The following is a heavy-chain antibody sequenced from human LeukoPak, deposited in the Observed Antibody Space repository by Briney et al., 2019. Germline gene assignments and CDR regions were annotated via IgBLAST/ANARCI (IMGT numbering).Heavy chain of an antibody. V-gene: IGHV3-15*01. CDR2: IKSKTDGGTT. CDR3: TTDPDREGNLFDY. J-gene: IGHJ4*02. Sequence: PGGSLRLSCAASGFTFSNAWMSWVRQAPGKGLEWVGRIKSKTDGGTTDYAAPVKGRFTISRDDSKNTLYLQMNSLKTEDTAVYYCTTDPDREGNLFDYWGQGTLVTVSS. CDR1: GFTFSNAW.